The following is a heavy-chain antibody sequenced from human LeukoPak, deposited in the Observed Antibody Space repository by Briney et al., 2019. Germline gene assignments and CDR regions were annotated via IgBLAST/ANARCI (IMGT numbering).Heavy chain of an antibody. J-gene: IGHJ3*02. Sequence: PSETLSLTCTVSGGSISSYYWSWIRQPAGKGLEWIGRIYTSGSTNYNPSLKSRVTMSVDTSKNQFSLKLSSVTAADTAVYYCATANCGGDCFAFDIWGQGTMVTVSS. D-gene: IGHD2-21*01. CDR3: ATANCGGDCFAFDI. V-gene: IGHV4-4*07. CDR2: IYTSGST. CDR1: GGSISSYY.